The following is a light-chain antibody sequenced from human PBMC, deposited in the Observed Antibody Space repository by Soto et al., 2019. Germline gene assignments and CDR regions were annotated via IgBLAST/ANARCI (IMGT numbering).Light chain of an antibody. Sequence: EIVLTQSPSPLSLSPEERALLSCSASQSVSSNLAWYQQKPGQAPRLLIYGASTRATGIPARFRGSGSGTEFTLTISSLQSEDFAVYYCQQYNNWPSITFGQGTRLEI. V-gene: IGKV3-15*01. CDR2: GAS. CDR3: QQYNNWPSIT. CDR1: QSVSSN. J-gene: IGKJ5*01.